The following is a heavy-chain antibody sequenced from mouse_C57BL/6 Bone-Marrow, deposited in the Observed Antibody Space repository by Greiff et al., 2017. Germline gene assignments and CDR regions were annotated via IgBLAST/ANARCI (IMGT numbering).Heavy chain of an antibody. J-gene: IGHJ1*03. D-gene: IGHD1-1*01. CDR1: GYTFTDYY. CDR2: INPYNGGT. V-gene: IGHV1-19*01. Sequence: EVQLQQSGPVLVKPGASVKMSCTASGYTFTDYYMNWVKQSHGKSLEWIGVINPYNGGTSYNQKFKGKATLTVDKSSSTAYMELNSLTSEDSAVYYCAREYYYGSFYWYFDVWGTGTTVTVSS. CDR3: AREYYYGSFYWYFDV.